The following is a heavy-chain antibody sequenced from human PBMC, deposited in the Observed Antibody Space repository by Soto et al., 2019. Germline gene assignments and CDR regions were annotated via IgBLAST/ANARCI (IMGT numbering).Heavy chain of an antibody. CDR2: ISSSSSYI. D-gene: IGHD3-22*01. CDR1: GFTFSSYS. Sequence: EVQLVESGGGLVKPGGSLRLSCAASGFTFSSYSMNWVRQAPGKGLEWVSSISSSSSYIYYADSVNGRFTISRDNAKNSLYLQMNRLRAEDTAVYYCARDPGGYYYDSSGNAFDIWGQGTMVTVSS. V-gene: IGHV3-21*01. CDR3: ARDPGGYYYDSSGNAFDI. J-gene: IGHJ3*02.